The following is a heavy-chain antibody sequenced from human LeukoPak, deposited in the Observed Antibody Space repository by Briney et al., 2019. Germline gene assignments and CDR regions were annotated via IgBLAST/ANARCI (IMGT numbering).Heavy chain of an antibody. J-gene: IGHJ5*02. CDR3: ARVRRPYSSSWYRVNWFDP. CDR1: GFTVSSNY. Sequence: GGSLRLSCAASGFTVSSNYMSWVRQAPGKGLEWVSVIYGGGSTYYADSVKGRFTISRDNSKNTLYLQMNSLRAEDTAVYYCARVRRPYSSSWYRVNWFDPWGQGTLVTVSS. D-gene: IGHD6-13*01. CDR2: IYGGGST. V-gene: IGHV3-53*01.